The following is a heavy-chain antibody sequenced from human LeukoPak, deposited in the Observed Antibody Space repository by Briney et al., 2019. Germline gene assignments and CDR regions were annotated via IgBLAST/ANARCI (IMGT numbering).Heavy chain of an antibody. CDR3: ARDQIYGGGTQLWSWYYYYYYMDV. Sequence: PSETLSLTCAVYGGSFSGYYWSWIRQPPGKGLGWIGEINHSGSTNYNPSLKSRVTISVDTSKNQFSLKLSSVTAADTAVYYCARDQIYGGGTQLWSWYYYYYYMDVWGKGTTVTVSS. D-gene: IGHD5-18*01. V-gene: IGHV4-34*01. J-gene: IGHJ6*03. CDR1: GGSFSGYY. CDR2: INHSGST.